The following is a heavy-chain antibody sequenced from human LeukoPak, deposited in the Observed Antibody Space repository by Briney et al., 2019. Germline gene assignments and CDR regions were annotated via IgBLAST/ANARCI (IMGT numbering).Heavy chain of an antibody. CDR1: GFTFSSYG. D-gene: IGHD3-22*01. Sequence: GGSLRLSCAASGFTFSSYGMHWVRQASGKGLEWVAVIWYDGSNEYYADSVKGRFTISRDNSKNTLYLQMNSLRAEDTAVYYCTTGGWYDDSSGYYRVVYRGQGTLVTVSS. CDR3: TTGGWYDDSSGYYRVVY. J-gene: IGHJ4*02. CDR2: IWYDGSNE. V-gene: IGHV3-33*01.